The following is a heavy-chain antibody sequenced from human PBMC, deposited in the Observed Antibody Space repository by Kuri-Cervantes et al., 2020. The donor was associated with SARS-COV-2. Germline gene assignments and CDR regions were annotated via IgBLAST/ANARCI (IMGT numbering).Heavy chain of an antibody. CDR2: IKQDGSEK. J-gene: IGHJ6*02. V-gene: IGHV3-7*01. D-gene: IGHD3-10*01. CDR1: QFTFSSYW. Sequence: GGSLRLSCAASQFTFSSYWMSWVRQAPGKGLEWVANIKQDGSEKYYVDSVKGRFTISRDNAKNSLYLQMNSLRAEDTAVYYCARDGSGSYYYYYGMDVWGQGTTVTVSS. CDR3: ARDGSGSYYYYYGMDV.